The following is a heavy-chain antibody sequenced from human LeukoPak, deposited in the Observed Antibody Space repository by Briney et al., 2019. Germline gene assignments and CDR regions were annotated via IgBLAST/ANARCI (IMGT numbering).Heavy chain of an antibody. J-gene: IGHJ6*03. CDR1: GYSFTSYW. CDR2: IYPGDSDT. Sequence: GESLKISCKGSGYSFTSYWIGWVRQMPGKGLEWMGIIYPGDSDTRYSPSFQGQVTISAGKSISTAYLQWSSLKASDTAMYYCARLWEWLDLDYYYYYMDVWGKGTTVTVSS. D-gene: IGHD3-3*01. V-gene: IGHV5-51*01. CDR3: ARLWEWLDLDYYYYYMDV.